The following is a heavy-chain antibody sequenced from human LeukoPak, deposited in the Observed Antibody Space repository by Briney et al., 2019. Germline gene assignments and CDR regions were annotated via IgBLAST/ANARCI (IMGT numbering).Heavy chain of an antibody. J-gene: IGHJ5*02. CDR2: IYYSGST. Sequence: SETLSLTCTVSGGSISSYYWSWIRQPPGKGLEWIGYIYYSGSTNYNPSLKSRVTISVDTSKNQFSLKLSSVTAADTAVYYCARVYYDFWSGYYTTYNWFDPWGQGTPVTVSS. CDR1: GGSISSYY. D-gene: IGHD3-3*01. V-gene: IGHV4-59*01. CDR3: ARVYYDFWSGYYTTYNWFDP.